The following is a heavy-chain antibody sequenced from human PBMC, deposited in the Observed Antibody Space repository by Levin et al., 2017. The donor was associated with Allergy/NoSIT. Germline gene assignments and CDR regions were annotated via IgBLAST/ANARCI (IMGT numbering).Heavy chain of an antibody. D-gene: IGHD3-22*01. J-gene: IGHJ4*02. Sequence: GESLKISCAASGFTFSSYAMSWVRQAPGKGLEWVSAISGSGGSTYYADSVKGRFTISRDNSKNTLYLQMNSLRAEDTAVYYCAKVTRSSGYYSTFDYWGQGTLVTVSS. CDR2: ISGSGGST. V-gene: IGHV3-23*01. CDR1: GFTFSSYA. CDR3: AKVTRSSGYYSTFDY.